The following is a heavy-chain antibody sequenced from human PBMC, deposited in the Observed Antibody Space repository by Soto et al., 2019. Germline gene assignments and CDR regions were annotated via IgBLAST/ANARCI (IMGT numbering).Heavy chain of an antibody. Sequence: QVQLVQSGAEVKKPGSSVKVSCKASGGTFSSYAISWVRQAPGPGLEWMGGIIPIFGTANYAQKFQGRVTITADESTSTADMELSSLRSEDTTVYYCARGPAAAVPIAEYFQHWGQGTLVTVSS. CDR3: ARGPAAAVPIAEYFQH. J-gene: IGHJ1*01. CDR1: GGTFSSYA. V-gene: IGHV1-69*01. CDR2: IIPIFGTA. D-gene: IGHD6-13*01.